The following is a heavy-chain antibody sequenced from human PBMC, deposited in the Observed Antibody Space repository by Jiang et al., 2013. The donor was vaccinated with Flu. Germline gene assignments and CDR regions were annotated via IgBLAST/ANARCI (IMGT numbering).Heavy chain of an antibody. J-gene: IGHJ4*02. V-gene: IGHV4-4*09. CDR2: IYTMGAP. Sequence: WIGYIYTMGAPTTNPSLKSRVTISVDTSKNQFSLKLSSVTAADTAVYYCARGKANWALWGQGTLVTVSS. CDR3: ARGKANWAL. D-gene: IGHD7-27*01.